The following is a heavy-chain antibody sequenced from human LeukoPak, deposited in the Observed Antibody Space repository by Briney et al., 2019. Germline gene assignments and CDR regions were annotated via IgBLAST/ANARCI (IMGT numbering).Heavy chain of an antibody. Sequence: GGYLRLSCAASGFTFSSYSMNWVRQAPGKGLEWVSYISSSSSTIYYADSVKGRFTISRDNSKNTLYLQMSSLRAEDTAVYYCAKGHLDNWYYFDYWGQGALVTVSS. CDR2: ISSSSSTI. D-gene: IGHD1-1*01. CDR1: GFTFSSYS. J-gene: IGHJ4*02. V-gene: IGHV3-48*01. CDR3: AKGHLDNWYYFDY.